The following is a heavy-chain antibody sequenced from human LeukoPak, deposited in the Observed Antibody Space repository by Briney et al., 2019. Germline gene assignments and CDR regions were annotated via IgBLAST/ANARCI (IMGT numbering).Heavy chain of an antibody. V-gene: IGHV4-34*01. J-gene: IGHJ4*02. CDR2: INHSGST. D-gene: IGHD5-18*01. CDR1: GGSFSGYY. CDR3: ARGRYSYGPDY. Sequence: SETLSLTCAVYGGSFSGYYWSWIRQPPGRGVEWIGEINHSGSTNYNPSLKSRVTISVDTSKNQFSLKLSSVTAADTAVYYCARGRYSYGPDYWGQGTLVTVSS.